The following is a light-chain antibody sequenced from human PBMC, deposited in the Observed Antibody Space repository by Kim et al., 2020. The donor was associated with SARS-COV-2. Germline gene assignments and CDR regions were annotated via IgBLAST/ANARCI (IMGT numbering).Light chain of an antibody. J-gene: IGLJ3*02. V-gene: IGLV1-44*01. CDR3: ASWDDRLNGRL. Sequence: GQSVTIACSGSSSSIGGNPVSWFQQVPGTAPTFLVATDNQRPSAVPDRFSASKSGTSASLVISGLQSEDEAEYHCASWDDRLNGRLFGGGTQLTVL. CDR2: TDN. CDR1: SSSIGGNP.